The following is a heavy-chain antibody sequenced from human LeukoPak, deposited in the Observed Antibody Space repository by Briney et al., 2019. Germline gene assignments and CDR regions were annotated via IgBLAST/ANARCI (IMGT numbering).Heavy chain of an antibody. Sequence: GGSLRLSCAASGFTISDHYMDWVRQAPGKGLEWVGRTRNKANSYTTEYAASVKGRFTISRDDSKNSLYLQMNSLKTEDTAVYYCARGYGRDALDIWGQGTMVTVSS. V-gene: IGHV3-72*01. CDR2: TRNKANSYTT. J-gene: IGHJ3*02. CDR3: ARGYGRDALDI. D-gene: IGHD3-16*01. CDR1: GFTISDHY.